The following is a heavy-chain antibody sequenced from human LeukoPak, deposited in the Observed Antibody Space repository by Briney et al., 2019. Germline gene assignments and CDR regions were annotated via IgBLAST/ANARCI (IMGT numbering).Heavy chain of an antibody. V-gene: IGHV4-30-4*07. Sequence: SETLSLTCAVSGGSISRSGYSWSWIRQPPGKGLDWIAYIYYTGSTYYNPSLKSRVTISLDTSKNQFSLKLSSVTAADTAVYYCARRAGSITIFGVVIPNYYYYYYMDVWGKGTTVTVSS. CDR1: GGSISRSGYS. J-gene: IGHJ6*03. CDR2: IYYTGST. CDR3: ARRAGSITIFGVVIPNYYYYYYMDV. D-gene: IGHD3-3*01.